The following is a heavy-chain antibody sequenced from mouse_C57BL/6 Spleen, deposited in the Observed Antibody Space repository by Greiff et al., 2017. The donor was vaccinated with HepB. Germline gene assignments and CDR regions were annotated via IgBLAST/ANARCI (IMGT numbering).Heavy chain of an antibody. J-gene: IGHJ2*01. CDR3: ARRGYDYDDY. CDR1: GFNIKDYY. V-gene: IGHV14-2*01. CDR2: IDPEDGET. Sequence: EVKVVESGAELVKPGASVKLSCTASGFNIKDYYMHWVKQRTEQGLEWIGRIDPEDGETNYATKFQGKATITADKSSNTAYLQLSSLTSEDTAVYYCARRGYDYDDYGGKGTTLTVAS. D-gene: IGHD2-4*01.